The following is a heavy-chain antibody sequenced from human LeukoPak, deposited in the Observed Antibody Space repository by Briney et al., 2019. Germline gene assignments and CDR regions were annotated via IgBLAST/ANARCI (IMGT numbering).Heavy chain of an antibody. CDR1: GFTFSSSG. J-gene: IGHJ4*02. Sequence: GGSLRLSCAASGFTFSSSGVHCVRQAPGKGLEWVAVIWYDGSNKDNADSVRGRFTISRDNSKNTAYLQMNTLRAEDTAVYYCARDGPGYLDSWGQGTLVTVSS. V-gene: IGHV3-33*01. CDR3: ARDGPGYLDS. CDR2: IWYDGSNK.